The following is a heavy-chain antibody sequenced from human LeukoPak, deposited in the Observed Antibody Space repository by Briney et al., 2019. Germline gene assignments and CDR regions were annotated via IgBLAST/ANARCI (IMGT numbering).Heavy chain of an antibody. J-gene: IGHJ4*02. D-gene: IGHD6-19*01. CDR2: INWNGGST. CDR3: AGGWYKLYYFDY. CDR1: GFTFDDYG. Sequence: GGSLRLSCAASGFTFDDYGMSWVRQAPGKGLEWVSGINWNGGSTGYADPVKGRFTISRDNAKNSLYLQMNSLRAEDTALYYCAGGWYKLYYFDYWGQGTLVTVSS. V-gene: IGHV3-20*04.